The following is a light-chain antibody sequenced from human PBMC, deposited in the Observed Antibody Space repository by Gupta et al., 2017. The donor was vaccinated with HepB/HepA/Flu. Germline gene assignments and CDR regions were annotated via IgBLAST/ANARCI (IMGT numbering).Light chain of an antibody. CDR1: QSISSSY. Sequence: EIVLTQSLGTRSLSPGERATLSCRASQSISSSYLAWYQQKPGQAPRLLIYVASSRAAGVPDRFSGSGSGRDFSLTISRLEPEDFAVYFCHQYGTSPWTFGQGTKVEI. CDR2: VAS. V-gene: IGKV3-20*01. J-gene: IGKJ1*01. CDR3: HQYGTSPWT.